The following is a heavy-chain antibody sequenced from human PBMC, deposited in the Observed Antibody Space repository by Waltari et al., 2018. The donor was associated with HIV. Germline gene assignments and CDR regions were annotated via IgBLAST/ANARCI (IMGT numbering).Heavy chain of an antibody. CDR3: ARDVTPYGSGRYIYKY. V-gene: IGHV1-2*02. D-gene: IGHD6-19*01. CDR1: GYTFTGYF. Sequence: QVQLVQSGAEVKKPGASVKVSCKASGYTFTGYFMHWVRQASGQGLEWMGGINPNRGGTSDAQRFQATVTMTRDTSSSTAFMELSRLRSDDTAVYYCARDVTPYGSGRYIYKYWGQGTLVTVSS. J-gene: IGHJ4*02. CDR2: INPNRGGT.